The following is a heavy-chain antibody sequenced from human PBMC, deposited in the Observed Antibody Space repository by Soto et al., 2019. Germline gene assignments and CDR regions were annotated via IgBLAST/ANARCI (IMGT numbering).Heavy chain of an antibody. V-gene: IGHV3-30-3*01. CDR1: GFSFSRYT. J-gene: IGHJ4*02. Sequence: GSLRLSCAASGFSFSRYTLHWVRQAPGKGLEWVAVMSDDGSHKYYADSVKGRFTISRDNSKNTLYLQMSSLRAEDTALYYCARAPAPDYGGVGDYWGQGTLVTVSS. D-gene: IGHD4-17*01. CDR2: MSDDGSHK. CDR3: ARAPAPDYGGVGDY.